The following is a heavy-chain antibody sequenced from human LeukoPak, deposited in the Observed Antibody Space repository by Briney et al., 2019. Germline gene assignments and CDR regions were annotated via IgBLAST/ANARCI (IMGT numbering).Heavy chain of an antibody. J-gene: IGHJ5*02. CDR3: ARGLDYGVNWFDP. D-gene: IGHD4-17*01. Sequence: SETLSLTCAVYGVSFSGYYWSWIRQPPGKGLEWIGEINHSGSTNYNPSLKSRVTISVDTSKNQFSLKLSSVTAADTAVYYCARGLDYGVNWFDPWGQGTLVTVSS. CDR2: INHSGST. CDR1: GVSFSGYY. V-gene: IGHV4-34*01.